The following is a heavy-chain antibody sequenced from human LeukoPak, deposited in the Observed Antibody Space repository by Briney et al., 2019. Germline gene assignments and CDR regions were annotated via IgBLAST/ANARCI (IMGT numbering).Heavy chain of an antibody. V-gene: IGHV3-23*01. CDR3: ARVGEDDSSGYYLLFDY. Sequence: GGSLRLSCAASGFTFDSYAMSWVRQAPGKGLEWVSAMSGSGGTIYYSDSVKGRFTISRDNTKNSLYLQMNSLRAEDTAVYYCARVGEDDSSGYYLLFDYWGQGTLVTVSS. J-gene: IGHJ4*02. CDR1: GFTFDSYA. CDR2: MSGSGGTI. D-gene: IGHD3-22*01.